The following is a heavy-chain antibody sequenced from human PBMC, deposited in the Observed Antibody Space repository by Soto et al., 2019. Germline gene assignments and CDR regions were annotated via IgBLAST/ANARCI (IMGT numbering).Heavy chain of an antibody. Sequence: SETLSLTCTVSGGSISSGDYYWSWIRQPPGKGLEWIGYIYYSGSTYYNPSLKSRVTISVDTSKNQFSLKLSSVTAADTAVYYCARVRHSSSARYDYWGQGTLVTAPQ. J-gene: IGHJ4*02. CDR2: IYYSGST. CDR3: ARVRHSSSARYDY. V-gene: IGHV4-30-4*01. D-gene: IGHD6-6*01. CDR1: GGSISSGDYY.